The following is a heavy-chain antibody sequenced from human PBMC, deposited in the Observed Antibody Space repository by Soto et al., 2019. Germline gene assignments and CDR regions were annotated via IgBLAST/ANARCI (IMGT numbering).Heavy chain of an antibody. CDR1: GGSVSSYY. Sequence: SETLSLTCTVSGGSVSSYYWGWIRQPPGKALEWIGYIYYSGSTKYNPSHKSRITMSVDKSNNQFSLSVSSVTAADTAVYYCARHSNRNYSLYYFDFWGLGAPVTVSS. D-gene: IGHD4-4*01. CDR2: IYYSGST. J-gene: IGHJ4*02. V-gene: IGHV4-59*08. CDR3: ARHSNRNYSLYYFDF.